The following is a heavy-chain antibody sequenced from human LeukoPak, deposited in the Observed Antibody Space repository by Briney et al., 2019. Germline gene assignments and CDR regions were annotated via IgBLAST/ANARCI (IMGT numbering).Heavy chain of an antibody. D-gene: IGHD3-3*01. CDR3: ARYPNYDFWSGYYYGMDV. CDR1: GYTFTSYD. CDR2: MNPNSGNT. Sequence: ASVKVSCKASGYTFTSYDINWVRQATGQGLEWMGWMNPNSGNTGYAQKFQGRVTMTRSTSISTAYMELSSLRSEDTAVYYCARYPNYDFWSGYYYGMDVWGQGTTVTVSS. J-gene: IGHJ6*02. V-gene: IGHV1-8*01.